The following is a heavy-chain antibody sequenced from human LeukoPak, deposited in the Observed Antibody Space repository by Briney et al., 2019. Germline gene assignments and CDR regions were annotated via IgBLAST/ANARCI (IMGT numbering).Heavy chain of an antibody. V-gene: IGHV3-21*04. Sequence: GGSLRLSCAASGFTFSSYSMNWVRQAPGKGLEWVSSISSSSSYIYYADSVKGRFSISRDNAKNSLYLQMNSLRAEDTAWYYCAKASPDTAMATAAFDIWGQGTMVTVSS. CDR2: ISSSSSYI. D-gene: IGHD5-18*01. CDR3: AKASPDTAMATAAFDI. CDR1: GFTFSSYS. J-gene: IGHJ3*02.